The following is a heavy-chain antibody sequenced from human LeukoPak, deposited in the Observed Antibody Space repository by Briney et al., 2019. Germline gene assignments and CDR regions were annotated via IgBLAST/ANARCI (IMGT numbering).Heavy chain of an antibody. CDR2: INHSGST. D-gene: IGHD3-22*01. V-gene: IGHV4-34*01. CDR3: ARGYQYYYDSSGYWGYYYGMDV. Sequence: SETLSLTCAVYGGSFSGYYWSWIRQPPGKGLEWIGEINHSGSTNYNPSLKSRVTTSVDTSKNQFSLKLSSVTAADTAVYYCARGYQYYYDSSGYWGYYYGMDVWGQGTTVTVSS. CDR1: GGSFSGYY. J-gene: IGHJ6*02.